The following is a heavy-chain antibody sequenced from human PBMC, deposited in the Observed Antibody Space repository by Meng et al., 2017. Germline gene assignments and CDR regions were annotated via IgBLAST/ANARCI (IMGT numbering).Heavy chain of an antibody. CDR2: IKEDGNVR. CDR3: AKDRKFGELFS. J-gene: IGHJ4*02. V-gene: IGHV3-7*03. CDR1: GFTFRTYW. Sequence: GESLKISCAASGFTFRTYWMSWIRQVPGKGPEWVANIKEDGNVRQYVDSVKGRFTISRDNAENLLYLQMNSLRAEDTAVYYCAKDRKFGELFSWGQGTLVTVSS. D-gene: IGHD3-10*01.